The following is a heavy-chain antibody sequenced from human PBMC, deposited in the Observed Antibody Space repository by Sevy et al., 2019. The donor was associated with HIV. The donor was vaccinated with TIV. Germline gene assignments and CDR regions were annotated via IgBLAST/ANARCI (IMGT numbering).Heavy chain of an antibody. CDR3: AKVPSGGTTLYYYYYMDV. Sequence: GGSLRLSCAASGLTFSSYGMHWVRQAPGKGLEWVAVIRYDGSNKYYADSVKGRFTISRDNSKNTLYLQMNSLRAEDTAVYYCAKVPSGGTTLYYYYYMDVWGKGTTVTVSS. J-gene: IGHJ6*03. D-gene: IGHD1-7*01. V-gene: IGHV3-30*02. CDR2: IRYDGSNK. CDR1: GLTFSSYG.